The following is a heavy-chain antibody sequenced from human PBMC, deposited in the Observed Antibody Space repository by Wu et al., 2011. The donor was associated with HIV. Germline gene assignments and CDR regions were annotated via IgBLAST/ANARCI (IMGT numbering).Heavy chain of an antibody. J-gene: IGHJ3*02. V-gene: IGHV1-69*01. Sequence: QVQLVQSGAEVKKPGSSVKVSCKASGGTFSRHAISWVRQAPGQGLEWMGGIIPMFGTANYAHKFQGRVTIVTDESTTTAYMELSSLRSEDTAVYYCARDLVGSRCWLWDIWGQGTVVTVSP. CDR3: ARDLVGSRCWLWDI. CDR1: GGTFSRHA. D-gene: IGHD2-2*01. CDR2: IIPMFGTA.